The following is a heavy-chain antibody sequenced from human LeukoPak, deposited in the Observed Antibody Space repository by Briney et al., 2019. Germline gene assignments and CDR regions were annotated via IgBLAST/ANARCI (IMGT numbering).Heavy chain of an antibody. CDR2: IIPIFGTA. D-gene: IGHD2-2*01. CDR3: AREKDGPAVSDAFDI. Sequence: EASVKVSCKASGGTFSSYAISWVRQAPGQGLEWMGGIIPIFGTANYAQKFQGRVTITADKSTSTAYMELSSLRSEDTAVYYCAREKDGPAVSDAFDIWGQGTMVTVSS. V-gene: IGHV1-69*06. J-gene: IGHJ3*02. CDR1: GGTFSSYA.